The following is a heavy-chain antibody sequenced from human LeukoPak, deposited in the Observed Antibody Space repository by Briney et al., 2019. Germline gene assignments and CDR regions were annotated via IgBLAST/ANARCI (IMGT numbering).Heavy chain of an antibody. V-gene: IGHV1-69*05. J-gene: IGHJ5*02. CDR2: IIPIFGTA. CDR1: GGTSSSYA. Sequence: GSSVKVSCKASGGTSSSYAISWVRQAPGQGLEWMGGIIPIFGTANYAQKFQGRVTITTDESTSTAYMELSSLRSEDTAVYYCARESPYDYVWGSYRPYNWFDPWGQGTLVTVSS. D-gene: IGHD3-16*02. CDR3: ARESPYDYVWGSYRPYNWFDP.